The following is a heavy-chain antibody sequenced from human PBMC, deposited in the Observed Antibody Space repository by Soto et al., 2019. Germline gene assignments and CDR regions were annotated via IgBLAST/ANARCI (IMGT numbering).Heavy chain of an antibody. J-gene: IGHJ6*02. CDR1: EFTFSSYW. CDR2: IKPDGSEK. D-gene: IGHD3-16*01. Sequence: GGSLRLSCAASEFTFSSYWVNWVRQAPGKGLEWVANIKPDGSEKYYVDSVKGRFTTSRDNAKNSLYLQMNSLRAEDTAVYYCARERWTFYDTKWYYYGLDVWGQGTTVTVSS. V-gene: IGHV3-7*01. CDR3: ARERWTFYDTKWYYYGLDV.